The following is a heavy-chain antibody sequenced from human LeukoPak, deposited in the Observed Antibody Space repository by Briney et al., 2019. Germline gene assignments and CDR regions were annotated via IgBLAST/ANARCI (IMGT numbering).Heavy chain of an antibody. J-gene: IGHJ4*02. Sequence: PSETLSLTCTVSGGSISSYYWSWIRQTPGKGLEWIGYIYYSGSTNYNPSLKSRVTISVDTSKNQFSLKLSSVTAADTAVYYCASSYYGSGSYKDWGQGTLVTVSS. V-gene: IGHV4-59*01. CDR1: GGSISSYY. CDR2: IYYSGST. CDR3: ASSYYGSGSYKD. D-gene: IGHD3-10*01.